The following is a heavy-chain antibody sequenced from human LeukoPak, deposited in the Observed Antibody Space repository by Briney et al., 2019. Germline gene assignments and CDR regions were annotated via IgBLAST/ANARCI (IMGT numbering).Heavy chain of an antibody. Sequence: GGSLRLSCAASGFTFSSYGMHWVRQAPGKGLEWVAFIRYDGSNKYYADSVKGRFTISRDNSKNTLYLQINSLRAEDTAVYYCAKDSDYYDSSGSHWGQGTLVTVSS. J-gene: IGHJ4*02. CDR1: GFTFSSYG. D-gene: IGHD3-22*01. V-gene: IGHV3-30*02. CDR2: IRYDGSNK. CDR3: AKDSDYYDSSGSH.